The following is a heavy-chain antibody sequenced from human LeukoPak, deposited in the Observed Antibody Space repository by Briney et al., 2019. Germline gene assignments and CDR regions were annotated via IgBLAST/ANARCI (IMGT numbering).Heavy chain of an antibody. Sequence: PGRSLTLSCAGSGFSFNHYDMKWVCEAPGKGLEWVSSISPKSDFIYYSDSVRGRFTISRDNAENSLYLQMNSLRAEDTAVYYCARADCSSSTCYLRRSWFDPWGQGTLVTVSS. D-gene: IGHD2-2*01. CDR2: ISPKSDFI. V-gene: IGHV3-21*01. CDR3: ARADCSSSTCYLRRSWFDP. J-gene: IGHJ5*02. CDR1: GFSFNHYD.